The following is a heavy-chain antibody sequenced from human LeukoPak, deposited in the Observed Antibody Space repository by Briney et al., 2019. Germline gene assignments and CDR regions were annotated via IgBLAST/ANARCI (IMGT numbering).Heavy chain of an antibody. CDR3: ARNGYYGSGSYGFDAFDI. J-gene: IGHJ3*02. CDR2: IRNDGSNE. Sequence: GGSLRLSCAASGFSFSVYAMHWVRQAQGKGLEWVAFIRNDGSNENYADSVKGRFTISRDKSKNTLYLQMNSLRAEDTAVYYCARNGYYGSGSYGFDAFDIWGQGTMVTVSS. CDR1: GFSFSVYA. D-gene: IGHD3-10*01. V-gene: IGHV3-30*02.